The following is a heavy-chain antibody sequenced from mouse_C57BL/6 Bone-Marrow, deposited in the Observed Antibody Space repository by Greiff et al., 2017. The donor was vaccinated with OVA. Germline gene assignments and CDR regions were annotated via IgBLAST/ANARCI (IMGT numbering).Heavy chain of an antibody. J-gene: IGHJ2*01. V-gene: IGHV14-2*01. CDR1: GFNIKDYY. CDR3: ARSSPGLLWSFY. CDR2: IDPEDGET. D-gene: IGHD2-1*01. Sequence: EVKLMESGAELVKPGASVKLSCTASGFNIKDYYMHWVKQRTEQGLEWIGRIDPEDGETKYAPKFQGKATITADTSSNTAYLQLSSLTSEDTAVYYCARSSPGLLWSFYWGQGTTLTVSS.